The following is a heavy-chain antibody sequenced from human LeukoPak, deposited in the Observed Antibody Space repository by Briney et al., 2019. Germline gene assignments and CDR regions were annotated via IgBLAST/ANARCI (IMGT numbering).Heavy chain of an antibody. CDR2: IIPIFGTA. J-gene: IGHJ6*03. D-gene: IGHD6-6*01. Sequence: SVTVSCKASGGTFSSYAISWVRQAPGPGREWMGVIIPIFGTANYAQKFQGRVTITTDESTSTAYLELSSLRSEDPAVYCCAREVGGSSSSRYYYYYYIDVWGKGTTVTVSS. V-gene: IGHV1-69*05. CDR1: GGTFSSYA. CDR3: AREVGGSSSSRYYYYYYIDV.